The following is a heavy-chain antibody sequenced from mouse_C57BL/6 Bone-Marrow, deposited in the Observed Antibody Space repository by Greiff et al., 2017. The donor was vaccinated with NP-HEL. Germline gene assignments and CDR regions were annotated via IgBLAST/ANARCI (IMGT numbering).Heavy chain of an antibody. D-gene: IGHD1-1*01. J-gene: IGHJ1*03. CDR2: INPYNGGT. V-gene: IGHV1-19*01. CDR3: ARRESYYNDSSYGYFDV. CDR1: GYTFTDYY. Sequence: VQLQQSGPVLVKPGASVKMSCKASGYTFTDYYMNWVKQSHGKSLEWIGVINPYNGGTSYNQKFKGKATLTVDKSSSTAYMELNSLTSGDSAVYYCARRESYYNDSSYGYFDVWGKGTTVTVSS.